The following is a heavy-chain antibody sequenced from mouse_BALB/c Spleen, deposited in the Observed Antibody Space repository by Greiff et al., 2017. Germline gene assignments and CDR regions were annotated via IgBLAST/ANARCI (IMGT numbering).Heavy chain of an antibody. J-gene: IGHJ1*01. CDR1: GYTFTSYW. Sequence: VKLMESGAELARPGASVKLSCKASGYTFTSYWMQWVKQRPGQGLEWIGAIYPGDGDTRYTQKFKGKATLTADKSSSTAYMQLSSLASEDSAVYYCAIHYYGYGYFDVWGAGTTVTVSS. CDR3: AIHYYGYGYFDV. V-gene: IGHV1-87*01. D-gene: IGHD1-2*01. CDR2: IYPGDGDT.